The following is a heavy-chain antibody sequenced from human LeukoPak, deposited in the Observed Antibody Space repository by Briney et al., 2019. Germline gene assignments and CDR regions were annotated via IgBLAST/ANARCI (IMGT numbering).Heavy chain of an antibody. D-gene: IGHD3-10*01. CDR3: ARVVFGELLLDY. Sequence: SETLSLTCAVYGGSFSGYYWSWIRQPPGKGLEWIGEINHSGSTNYNPSLKSRVTISVDTSKNQFSLKLSSVTAADTAVYYCARVVFGELLLDYWGQGTLVTVSS. CDR1: GGSFSGYY. CDR2: INHSGST. V-gene: IGHV4-34*01. J-gene: IGHJ4*02.